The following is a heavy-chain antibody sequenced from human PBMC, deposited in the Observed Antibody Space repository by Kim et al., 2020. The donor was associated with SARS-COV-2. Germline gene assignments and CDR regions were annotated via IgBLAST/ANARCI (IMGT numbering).Heavy chain of an antibody. Sequence: YDPSRKHRVTISVDTSKNPFSLRLSSVTAADTAVYYCASLTSWPDDAFDIWGQGTMVTVSS. D-gene: IGHD3-16*02. J-gene: IGHJ3*02. V-gene: IGHV4-4*09. CDR3: ASLTSWPDDAFDI.